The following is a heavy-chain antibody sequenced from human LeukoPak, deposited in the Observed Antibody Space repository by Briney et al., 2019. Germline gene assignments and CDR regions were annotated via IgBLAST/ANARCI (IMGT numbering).Heavy chain of an antibody. CDR3: AKGGRGGYHFDY. V-gene: IGHV3-9*03. CDR1: GFTFDDYA. J-gene: IGHJ4*02. Sequence: GGSLRLSCAASGFTFDDYAMHWVRQAPGKGLEWVSGISWNSGSIDYADSVKGRFTISRDNAKNSLYLQMNSLRAEDMALYYCAKGGRGGYHFDYWGQGTLVTVSS. D-gene: IGHD5-18*01. CDR2: ISWNSGSI.